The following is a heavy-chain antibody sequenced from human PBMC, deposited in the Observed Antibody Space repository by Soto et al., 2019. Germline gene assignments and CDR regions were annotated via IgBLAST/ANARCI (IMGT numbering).Heavy chain of an antibody. J-gene: IGHJ6*01. V-gene: IGHV3-30*18. CDR1: GFTFSSYG. D-gene: IGHD3-9*01. CDR2: ISYDGSNK. Sequence: QVQLVESGGGVVQPGRSLRLSCAASGFTFSSYGMHWVRQAPGKGLEWVAVISYDGSNKYYADSVKGRFTISRDNSKNTLYLQMNSLRAEDTAVYYCAKDQLRYFDWAPRGGMDVW. CDR3: AKDQLRYFDWAPRGGMDV.